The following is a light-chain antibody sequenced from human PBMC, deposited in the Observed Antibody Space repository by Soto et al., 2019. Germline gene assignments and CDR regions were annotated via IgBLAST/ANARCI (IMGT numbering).Light chain of an antibody. CDR1: QSVSTSY. J-gene: IGKJ4*01. CDR3: QHYGSSRLT. V-gene: IGKV3-20*01. Sequence: ENVLTQSPGTLSLSPGERATLSCRVSQSVSTSYLAWYQQKPGQAPRLLIYGASSRATGIPDRFSGGGSRTDFTLTISRLEPEDSAVYYCQHYGSSRLTFGGGTKV. CDR2: GAS.